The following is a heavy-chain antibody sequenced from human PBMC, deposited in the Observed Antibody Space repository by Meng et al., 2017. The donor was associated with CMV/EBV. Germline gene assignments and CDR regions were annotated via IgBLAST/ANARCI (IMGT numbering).Heavy chain of an antibody. D-gene: IGHD3-10*01. J-gene: IGHJ3*02. Sequence: GGSLRLSCAASGFTFSDYYMSWIRQAPEKGLEWVLYITNSGNTIYDADSVKGRFSISRDNARNSLYLQMNSLRAEDTAVYYCARKRSQVSGSAFDIWGHGTMVTVSS. CDR2: ITNSGNTI. CDR3: ARKRSQVSGSAFDI. CDR1: GFTFSDYY. V-gene: IGHV3-11*01.